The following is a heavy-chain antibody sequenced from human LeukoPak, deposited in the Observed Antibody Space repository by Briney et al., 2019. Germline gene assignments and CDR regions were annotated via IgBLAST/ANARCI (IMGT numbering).Heavy chain of an antibody. Sequence: SETLSLTCTVSGGSISGYYWSWIRQPPGKGLEWIGYIYYSGSTKYNPSLKSRVTMSVDTSRNQFSLKLSSVTAADTAVYYSARGGLENGYHSNDGFDIWGQGTMVTVSS. V-gene: IGHV4-59*01. CDR3: ARGGLENGYHSNDGFDI. J-gene: IGHJ3*02. CDR2: IYYSGST. D-gene: IGHD3-22*01. CDR1: GGSISGYY.